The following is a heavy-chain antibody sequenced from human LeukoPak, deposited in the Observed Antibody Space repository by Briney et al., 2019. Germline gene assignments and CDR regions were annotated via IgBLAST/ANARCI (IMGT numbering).Heavy chain of an antibody. CDR1: GYSISSGYY. J-gene: IGHJ4*02. D-gene: IGHD6-19*01. V-gene: IGHV4-38-2*02. Sequence: KTSETLSLTCTISGYSISSGYYWGWIRQPPGKGLEWIGSIYHSGSTYDNPSLKSRGTISLETSENQFALKLTCVTAADTAVYYCARDLYSSGWGYFDYWGQGTLVTVSS. CDR2: IYHSGST. CDR3: ARDLYSSGWGYFDY.